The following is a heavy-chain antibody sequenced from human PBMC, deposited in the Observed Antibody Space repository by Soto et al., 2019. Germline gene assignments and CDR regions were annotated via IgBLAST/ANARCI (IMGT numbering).Heavy chain of an antibody. D-gene: IGHD2-2*01. CDR2: LSYDGNNK. Sequence: QVQLVESGGGVVQPGRSLRLSCAASGFTFRSYAMHWVRQAPGKGLELVAVLSYDGNNKYYADSVKGRFAISRDNSRKTLYLQMNSLRAEDTAVYYCARARLDTPALDYWGQGTLVTVSS. J-gene: IGHJ4*02. CDR3: ARARLDTPALDY. V-gene: IGHV3-30*09. CDR1: GFTFRSYA.